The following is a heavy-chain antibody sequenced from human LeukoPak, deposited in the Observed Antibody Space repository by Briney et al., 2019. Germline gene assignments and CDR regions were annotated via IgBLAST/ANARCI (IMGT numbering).Heavy chain of an antibody. D-gene: IGHD3-3*02. V-gene: IGHV3-30*02. CDR3: AKVEVNMAVPFFQY. Sequence: PGGSLRLSCATSGFTFSFSGMLWVRQAPGKGLEWVAFIRFGGSNKVYAESVRGRFTISRDNSKNILYLQMNSLRPEDTAVFSCAKVEVNMAVPFFQYWGQGTLVTVST. CDR1: GFTFSFSG. J-gene: IGHJ4*02. CDR2: IRFGGSNK.